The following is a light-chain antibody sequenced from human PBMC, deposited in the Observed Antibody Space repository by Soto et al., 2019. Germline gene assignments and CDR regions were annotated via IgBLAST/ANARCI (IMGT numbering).Light chain of an antibody. Sequence: DIRMTQSPSSVSASVGDRVLITCRASQDISRWLAWYQQKPGRAPNLLIYSASSLLSGVPSRFSGSGSVTDFTLTISNLQPEDFATYYCQQASSFAITFGGGTKVEI. CDR3: QQASSFAIT. CDR2: SAS. J-gene: IGKJ4*01. V-gene: IGKV1-12*01. CDR1: QDISRW.